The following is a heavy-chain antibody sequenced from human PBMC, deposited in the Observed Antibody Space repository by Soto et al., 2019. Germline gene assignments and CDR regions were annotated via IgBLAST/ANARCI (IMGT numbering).Heavy chain of an antibody. CDR2: ISTSNSYI. CDR1: GFTFSSYT. V-gene: IGHV3-21*01. J-gene: IGHJ6*02. Sequence: ESGGGLVKPGGSLRLSCAASGFTFSSYTMNWVRQAPGKGLEWVSSISTSNSYIYYADSVKGRFTISRDNAKNSLYLQMNSLRVEDTAVYYCARDSRHYYYGMDVWGQGTTVTVSS. CDR3: ARDSRHYYYGMDV.